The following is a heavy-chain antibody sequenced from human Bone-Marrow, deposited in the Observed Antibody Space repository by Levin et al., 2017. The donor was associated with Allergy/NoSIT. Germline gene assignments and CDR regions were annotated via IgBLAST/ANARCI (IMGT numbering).Heavy chain of an antibody. V-gene: IGHV1-69*13. Sequence: SVKVSCKASGYTFSSYVISWVRQAPGQGLEWMGRIIPISGTTDYAQKIQGRVRITADESTSTAYMELSSLRSDDTAIYYCAREGVGATWVDWGQGTLVTVSS. CDR2: IIPISGTT. D-gene: IGHD1-26*01. CDR3: AREGVGATWVD. J-gene: IGHJ4*02. CDR1: GYTFSSYV.